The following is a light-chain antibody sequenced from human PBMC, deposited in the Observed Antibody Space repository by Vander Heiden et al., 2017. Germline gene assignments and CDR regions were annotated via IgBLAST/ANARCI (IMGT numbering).Light chain of an antibody. CDR1: NIGSKS. J-gene: IGLJ2*01. V-gene: IGLV3-21*02. CDR3: QVWDSSSDHMV. Sequence: SYVLTQPPSVSVAPGQTARITCGGNNIGSKSVHWYQQKPERFSGSNSGNTATLTISRVEAGDEADYYCQVWDSSSDHMVFGGGTKLTVL.